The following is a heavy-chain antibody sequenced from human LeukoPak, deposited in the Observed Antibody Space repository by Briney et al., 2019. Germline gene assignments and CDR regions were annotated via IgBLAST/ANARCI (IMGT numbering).Heavy chain of an antibody. J-gene: IGHJ4*02. Sequence: GGSLRLSCAASGFTFNNYAMSWVRQAPGKGLEWVSAISGSGRDTYYADSMKGRFTISRDNSQNTLYLQMNSPRAEDTAVYYCAKDQVGVHYNWGQGTLVTVSS. CDR1: GFTFNNYA. CDR2: ISGSGRDT. V-gene: IGHV3-23*01. D-gene: IGHD1-26*01. CDR3: AKDQVGVHYN.